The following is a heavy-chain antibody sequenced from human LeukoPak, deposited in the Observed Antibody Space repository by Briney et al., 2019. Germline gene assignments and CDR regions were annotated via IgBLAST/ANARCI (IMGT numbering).Heavy chain of an antibody. CDR2: IIPIFGTA. J-gene: IGHJ4*02. CDR3: ARGDTAMGNFDY. V-gene: IGHV1-69*13. CDR1: GGTFSSYA. D-gene: IGHD5-18*01. Sequence: GASVKVSCKASGGTFSSYAISWVRQAPGQGLEWMGGIIPIFGTANYAQKFQGRVTITADESRSTAYMELSSLRSEDTAVYYCARGDTAMGNFDYWGQGTLVTVSS.